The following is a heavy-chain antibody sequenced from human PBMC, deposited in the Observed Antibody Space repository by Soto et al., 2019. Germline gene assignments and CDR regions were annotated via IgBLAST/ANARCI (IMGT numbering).Heavy chain of an antibody. CDR3: ARVSHPLVVPAAVIDY. CDR1: GFTFSSYS. V-gene: IGHV3-48*04. Sequence: GGSLRLSCAASGFTFSSYSMNWVRQAPGKGLEWVSYISSSGSTIYYADSVKGRFTISRDNAKNSLYLQMNSLRAEDTAVYYCARVSHPLVVPAAVIDYWGQGTLVTVSS. J-gene: IGHJ4*02. CDR2: ISSSGSTI. D-gene: IGHD2-2*01.